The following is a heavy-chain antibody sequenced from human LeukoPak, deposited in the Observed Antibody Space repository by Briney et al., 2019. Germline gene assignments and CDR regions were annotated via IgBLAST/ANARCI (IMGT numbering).Heavy chain of an antibody. Sequence: GGSLRLSCAASGFTFSSYEMNWVRQAPGKGLEWVSKISSSGSTINYADSVKGRFTISRDNAKNSLYLQTNSLKAEDTAVYYCARVLYLYGSSSARFDYWGQGTLVTVSS. D-gene: IGHD6-6*01. CDR3: ARVLYLYGSSSARFDY. CDR1: GFTFSSYE. V-gene: IGHV3-48*03. J-gene: IGHJ4*02. CDR2: ISSSGSTI.